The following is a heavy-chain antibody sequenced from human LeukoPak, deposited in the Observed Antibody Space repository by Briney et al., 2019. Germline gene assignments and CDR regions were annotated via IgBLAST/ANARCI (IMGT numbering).Heavy chain of an antibody. D-gene: IGHD2-15*01. CDR3: AKEYCSTSTCFSPGYFDY. CDR1: GFTFSNYG. V-gene: IGHV3-30*02. Sequence: PGGSLRLSCAASGFTFSNYGLHWVHQAPGRGLEWVSFIRVVGSNEYYVDSVKGRFTISRDNIKNTLYLQMNSVRVEDTAVYYCAKEYCSTSTCFSPGYFDYWGQGTLVSVSS. J-gene: IGHJ4*02. CDR2: IRVVGSNE.